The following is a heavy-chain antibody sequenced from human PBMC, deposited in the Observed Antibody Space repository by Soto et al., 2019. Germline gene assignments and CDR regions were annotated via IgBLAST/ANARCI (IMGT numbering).Heavy chain of an antibody. J-gene: IGHJ4*02. CDR2: ISRLDNP. CDR1: GGSMSYGGFS. V-gene: IGHV4-30-2*06. CDR3: ARGAGYDPFDY. D-gene: IGHD5-12*01. Sequence: QLQLQESGSGVVRTSETLSLTCTVSGGSMSYGGFSWSWIRQSPGKGLEWIGYISRLDNPCFHPSFKSRVTMSIDRSRNQFYLNLSSMTAADRAVYYCARGAGYDPFDYWGQGVLVTVSS.